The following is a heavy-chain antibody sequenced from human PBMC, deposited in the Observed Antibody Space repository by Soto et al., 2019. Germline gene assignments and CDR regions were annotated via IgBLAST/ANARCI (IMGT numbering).Heavy chain of an antibody. V-gene: IGHV1-3*01. D-gene: IGHD1-1*01. CDR3: ARKAGRRGYFDY. CDR2: INAGNGNT. J-gene: IGHJ4*02. CDR1: GYTFTSYA. Sequence: ASVKVSCKASGYTFTSYAMHWVRQAPGQRLEWMGWINAGNGNTKYSQKFQGRVTITRDTSASTAYMELSSLRSEDTAVYYCARKAGRRGYFDYWGQGTLVTVSS.